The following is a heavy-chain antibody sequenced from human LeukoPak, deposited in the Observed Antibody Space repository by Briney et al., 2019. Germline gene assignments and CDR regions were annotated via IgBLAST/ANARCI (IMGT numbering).Heavy chain of an antibody. CDR2: ISFSGLSI. V-gene: IGHV3-48*03. D-gene: IGHD2-21*02. Sequence: GGSLRLSCAASGFTFSSYAMNWIRQAPGKGLEWVSLISFSGLSIYYADSVKGRFTISRANAKNLLYLQMNSLRVDDTAVYYCAGDNIENGDLDFLGSWGQGTLVTVSS. CDR3: AGDNIENGDLDFLGS. J-gene: IGHJ4*02. CDR1: GFTFSSYA.